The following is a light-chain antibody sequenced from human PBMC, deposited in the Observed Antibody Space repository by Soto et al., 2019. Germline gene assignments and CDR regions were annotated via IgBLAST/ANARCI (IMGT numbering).Light chain of an antibody. CDR2: GAS. J-gene: IGKJ1*01. CDR3: QQHNDWPPWT. Sequence: EIVMTQSPATLSVSPGERATLSCRASQSVTNKLAWYQQKPGQAPRLVIYGASTRAAGIPARFSGSGSGTEFTLTISSLQSEDFAVYFCQQHNDWPPWTLGQGTKVDIK. V-gene: IGKV3-15*01. CDR1: QSVTNK.